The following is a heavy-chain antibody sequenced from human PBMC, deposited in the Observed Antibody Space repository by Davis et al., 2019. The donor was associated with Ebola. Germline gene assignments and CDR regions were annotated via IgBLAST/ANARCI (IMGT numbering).Heavy chain of an antibody. D-gene: IGHD2-2*02. CDR3: ARGVVPAAITAYYYYGMDV. CDR1: GFTFSDYY. V-gene: IGHV3-11*04. Sequence: GESLKISCAASGFTFSDYYMSWLRQAPGKVLEWVSYISSSGSTIYYTDSVKGRFTISRDNAKNSLYLQMNSLRAEDTAVYYCARGVVPAAITAYYYYGMDVWGQGTTITVSS. CDR2: ISSSGSTI. J-gene: IGHJ6*02.